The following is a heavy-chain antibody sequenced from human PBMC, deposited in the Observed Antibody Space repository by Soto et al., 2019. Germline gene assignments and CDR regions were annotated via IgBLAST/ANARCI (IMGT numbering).Heavy chain of an antibody. J-gene: IGHJ4*02. Sequence: PGGSLRLSCAASGFTFSSCAMGWVRQAPGKGLEWVGRIKGEADGGTTDYAAPVKGRITISRDHSKDTLYLHMNSLKTEDTAVYYCTTGLSNGYYNFDYWGQGT. CDR2: IKGEADGGTT. CDR3: TTGLSNGYYNFDY. D-gene: IGHD3-22*01. V-gene: IGHV3-15*01. CDR1: GFTFSSCA.